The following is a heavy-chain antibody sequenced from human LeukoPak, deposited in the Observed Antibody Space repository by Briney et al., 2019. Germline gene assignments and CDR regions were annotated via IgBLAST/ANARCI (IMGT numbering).Heavy chain of an antibody. J-gene: IGHJ4*02. D-gene: IGHD6-13*01. V-gene: IGHV1-46*01. CDR1: GYTFTSYA. CDR3: AREGVAGTGLDY. Sequence: ASVKVSCKASGYTFTSYAMHWVRQAPGQGLEWMGIINPSGGTSYAQKLQGRITMTRDTSTSTLLMELSSLRSEDTAVYYCAREGVAGTGLDYWGQGTLVTVSS. CDR2: INPSGGT.